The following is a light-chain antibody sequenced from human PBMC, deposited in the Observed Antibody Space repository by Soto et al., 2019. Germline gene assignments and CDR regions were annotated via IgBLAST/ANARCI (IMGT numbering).Light chain of an antibody. CDR1: QSISSW. Sequence: DIQMTQSPSTLSASVGDRVTITCRASQSISSWLAWYQQKPGKAPKLLMNDASSLESGVPSRFSGSGSGTDFTLTISSLQPEDSATYYCLQDFSYPRTFGQGTKVDI. V-gene: IGKV1-5*01. CDR3: LQDFSYPRT. J-gene: IGKJ1*01. CDR2: DAS.